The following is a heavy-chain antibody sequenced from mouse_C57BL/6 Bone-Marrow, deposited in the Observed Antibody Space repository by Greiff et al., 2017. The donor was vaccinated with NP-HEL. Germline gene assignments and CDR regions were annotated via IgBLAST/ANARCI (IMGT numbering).Heavy chain of an antibody. D-gene: IGHD2-1*01. CDR2: INPSTGGT. J-gene: IGHJ3*01. CDR1: GYSFTGYY. Sequence: EVQLQESGPELVKPGASVKISCKASGYSFTGYYMNWVKQSPEKSLEWIGEINPSTGGTTYNQKFKAKATLTVDKSSSTAYMQLKSLTSEDSAVYYCARGRIYYGNLAWFAYWGQGTLVTVSA. V-gene: IGHV1-42*01. CDR3: ARGRIYYGNLAWFAY.